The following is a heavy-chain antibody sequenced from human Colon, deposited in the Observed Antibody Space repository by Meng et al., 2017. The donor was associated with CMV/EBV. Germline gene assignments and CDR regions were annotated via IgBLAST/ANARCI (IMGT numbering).Heavy chain of an antibody. D-gene: IGHD6-13*01. V-gene: IGHV4-61*01. CDR2: VYYIGST. CDR3: AIEHSPFDF. J-gene: IGHJ4*02. CDR1: GASVRSSSRY. Sequence: SEPLSLTCTVSGASVRSSSRYWTWIRQPPGQELACIGYVYYIGSTNYNPSLKSRVSISIDTSKNQFSLKLYSVTAADTAVYYCAIEHSPFDFWGQGTLVTVSS.